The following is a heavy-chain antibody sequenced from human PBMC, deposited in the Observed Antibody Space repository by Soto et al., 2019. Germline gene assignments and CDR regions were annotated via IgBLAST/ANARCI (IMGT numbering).Heavy chain of an antibody. V-gene: IGHV1-69*13. CDR2: IIPIFGTA. Sequence: ASVKVSCKASGGTFSSYAISWVRQAPGQGLEWMGGIIPIFGTANYAQKFQGRVTITADESTSTAYMELSSLRSEDTAVYYCARDGVVPAAMFHYGMDVWGQGTTVTVSS. CDR3: ARDGVVPAAMFHYGMDV. D-gene: IGHD2-2*01. J-gene: IGHJ6*02. CDR1: GGTFSSYA.